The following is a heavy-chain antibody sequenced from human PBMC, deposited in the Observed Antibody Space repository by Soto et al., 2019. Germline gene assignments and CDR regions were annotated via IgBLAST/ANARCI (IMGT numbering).Heavy chain of an antibody. CDR3: ARDTVLGELWGPDY. D-gene: IGHD3-10*01. V-gene: IGHV3-33*01. CDR1: GFTFSSYG. Sequence: QVQLVESGGGVVQPGRSLRLSCAASGFTFSSYGMHWVRQAPGKGLEWVAVIWYDGSNKYYADSVKGRFTISRDNSKNTLYLQINSLRAEDTAVYYCARDTVLGELWGPDYWGQGTLVTVSS. CDR2: IWYDGSNK. J-gene: IGHJ4*02.